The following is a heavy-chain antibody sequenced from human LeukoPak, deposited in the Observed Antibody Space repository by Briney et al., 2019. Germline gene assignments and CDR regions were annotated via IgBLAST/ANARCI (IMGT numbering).Heavy chain of an antibody. J-gene: IGHJ4*02. D-gene: IGHD5-12*01. Sequence: SETLSLTCAVYGGSFSGYYWSWIRQPPGKGLEWIGEINHSGRPNTHPSRKGRVTISVDTSKNQFSLKLSSVTAADTAVYYCARGRSRSGYEFDYWGQETLVTVS. CDR1: GGSFSGYY. CDR2: INHSGRP. V-gene: IGHV4-34*01. CDR3: ARGRSRSGYEFDY.